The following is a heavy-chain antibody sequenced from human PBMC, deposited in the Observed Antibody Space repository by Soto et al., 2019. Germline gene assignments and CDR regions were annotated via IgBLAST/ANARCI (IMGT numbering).Heavy chain of an antibody. CDR1: GGSISSYY. V-gene: IGHV4-4*07. Sequence: SETLSLTCTVSGGSISSYYWSWIRQPAGKGLEWIGRIYTSGSTNYNPSLKSRVTMSVDTSKNQFSLKLSSVTAADTAVYYCARGVRRPLAVADHSGPAFYYYGMDVWGQGTTVTVSS. J-gene: IGHJ6*02. CDR2: IYTSGST. D-gene: IGHD6-19*01. CDR3: ARGVRRPLAVADHSGPAFYYYGMDV.